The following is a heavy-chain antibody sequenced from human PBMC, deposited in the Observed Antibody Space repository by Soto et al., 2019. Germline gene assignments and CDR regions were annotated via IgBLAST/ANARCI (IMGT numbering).Heavy chain of an antibody. Sequence: EVQLVESGGGLVQPGRSLRLSCAAFGFTFSDHYMDCVRQAPGKGLEWCGRIRNKAHSYTTEHAASVNGSFTISRDDSKNSLFLQMNSLKTEDTAVYYCSRAGILPTPYYFDYRGQGTMVSVSS. D-gene: IGHD2-21*01. CDR1: GFTFSDHY. V-gene: IGHV3-72*01. CDR3: SRAGILPTPYYFDY. J-gene: IGHJ4*01. CDR2: IRNKAHSYTT.